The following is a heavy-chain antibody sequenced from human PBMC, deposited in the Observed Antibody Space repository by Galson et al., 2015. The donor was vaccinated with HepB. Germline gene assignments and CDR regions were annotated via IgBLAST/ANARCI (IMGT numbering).Heavy chain of an antibody. V-gene: IGHV3-23*01. CDR2: ISGSGGST. D-gene: IGHD3-9*01. J-gene: IGHJ4*02. CDR1: GFTFSSYA. Sequence: SLRLSCAASGFTFSSYAMSWVRQAPGKGLEWVSAISGSGGSTYYADSVKGRFTISRDNSKNTLYLQMNSLRAEDTAVCYCAKGQRFYDIFPIDYWGQGTLVTVSS. CDR3: AKGQRFYDIFPIDY.